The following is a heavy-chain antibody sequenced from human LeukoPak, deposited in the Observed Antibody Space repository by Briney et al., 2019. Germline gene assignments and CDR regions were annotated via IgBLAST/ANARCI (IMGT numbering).Heavy chain of an antibody. CDR2: IIPIFGTA. CDR1: GGTFSSYA. D-gene: IGHD3-3*01. Sequence: SVKVSCKASGGTFSSYAISWVRQAPGQGLEWMGGIIPIFGTANYAQKFQGRVTITADESTSTAYMELSSLRSEDTAVYYCARGRKSLRFLEWLFHFDYWGQGTLVTVSS. V-gene: IGHV1-69*13. CDR3: ARGRKSLRFLEWLFHFDY. J-gene: IGHJ4*02.